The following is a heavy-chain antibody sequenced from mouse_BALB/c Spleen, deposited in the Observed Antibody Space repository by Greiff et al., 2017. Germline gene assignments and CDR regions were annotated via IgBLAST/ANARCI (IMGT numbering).Heavy chain of an antibody. CDR2: INPSNGGT. D-gene: IGHD1-1*01. CDR3: TLITTGRGDMDY. V-gene: IGHV1S81*02. J-gene: IGHJ4*01. CDR1: GYTFTSYY. Sequence: QVQLQQPGAELVKPGASVKLSCKASGYTFTSYYMYWVKQRPGQGLEWIGGINPSNGGTNFNEKFKSKATLTVDKSSSTAYMQLSSLTSEDSAVYYCTLITTGRGDMDYWGQGTSVTVSS.